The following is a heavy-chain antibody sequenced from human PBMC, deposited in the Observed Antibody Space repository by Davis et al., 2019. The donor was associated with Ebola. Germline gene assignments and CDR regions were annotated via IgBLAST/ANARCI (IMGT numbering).Heavy chain of an antibody. V-gene: IGHV4-61*01. Sequence: PSETLSLTCTVSGDSISSGTYYWSWIRQPPGKGLEWIGYIYHHGSTNYNPYLTSRVTISVDTSKNQFSLSLTSVTAADTAVFYCARGGIGGAVANNWFAPWGQGTLVTVSS. D-gene: IGHD6-19*01. CDR2: IYHHGST. CDR3: ARGGIGGAVANNWFAP. J-gene: IGHJ5*02. CDR1: GDSISSGTYY.